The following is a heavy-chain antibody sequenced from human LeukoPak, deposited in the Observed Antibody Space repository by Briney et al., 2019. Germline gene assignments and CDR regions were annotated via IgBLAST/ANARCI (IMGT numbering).Heavy chain of an antibody. V-gene: IGHV3-30*18. CDR3: AKEGWDKSYWYGRIDY. CDR1: GFTFSTYG. Sequence: GGSLRLSCAATGFTFSTYGMHWVRQAPGKGLEWVAAISNDGNKKYYADSVKGRFTISRDNPKNTLFLQMNSLRAEDTAVYYCAKEGWDKSYWYGRIDYWAREPWSPSPQ. D-gene: IGHD2-8*02. CDR2: ISNDGNKK. J-gene: IGHJ4*02.